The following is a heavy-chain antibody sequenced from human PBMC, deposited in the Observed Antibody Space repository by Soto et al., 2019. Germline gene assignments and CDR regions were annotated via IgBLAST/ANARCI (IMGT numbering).Heavy chain of an antibody. D-gene: IGHD2-2*01. V-gene: IGHV4-34*01. CDR2: INHSGST. CDR3: ARALIVVVPADGRGYFDY. Sequence: PSETLSLTCAVYGGSFSGYYWSWIRQPPGKGLEWIGEINHSGSTNYNPSLKSRVTISVDTSKNQFSLKLSSVTAADTAVYYCARALIVVVPADGRGYFDYWGQGTLVTVSS. J-gene: IGHJ4*02. CDR1: GGSFSGYY.